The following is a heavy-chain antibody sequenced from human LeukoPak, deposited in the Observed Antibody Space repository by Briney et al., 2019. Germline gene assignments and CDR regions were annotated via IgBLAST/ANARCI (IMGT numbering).Heavy chain of an antibody. CDR3: ARGSVWRGHDY. CDR2: INPNTGGT. J-gene: IGHJ4*02. CDR1: GYTFTDNY. V-gene: IGHV1-2*02. D-gene: IGHD3-3*01. Sequence: VASVKVSCKASGYTFTDNYIHWVRQAPGQGLEWMTWINPNTGGTDFAQIFQGRVTMTRDTSISTAYMELSGLTSDDTAVYYCARGSVWRGHDYWGQGTLVTVSS.